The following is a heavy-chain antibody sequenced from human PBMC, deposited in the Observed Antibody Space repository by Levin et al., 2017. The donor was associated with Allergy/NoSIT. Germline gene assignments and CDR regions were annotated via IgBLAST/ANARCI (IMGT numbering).Heavy chain of an antibody. CDR2: ISSSSSYI. V-gene: IGHV3-21*01. Sequence: SGGSLRLSCAASGFTFSSFSLNWVRQAPGKGLEWVSSISSSSSYIYYADSVRGRFTISRDNAKNSLYLQMNSLRAEDTAVYYCARSPRGFCSGGSCYSFDYWGQGNLVTVSS. D-gene: IGHD2-15*01. J-gene: IGHJ4*02. CDR1: GFTFSSFS. CDR3: ARSPRGFCSGGSCYSFDY.